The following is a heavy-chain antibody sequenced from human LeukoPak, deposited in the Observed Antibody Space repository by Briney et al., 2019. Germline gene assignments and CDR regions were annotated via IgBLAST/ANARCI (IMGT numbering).Heavy chain of an antibody. Sequence: GASVKVSCKASGYTFTGYYMHWVRQAPGQGLEWMGRINPNSGGTNYAQKFQGRVTMTRDTSISTAYMELSRLRSDDTAVYYCAREGSGYYYLTWFDPWGQGTLVTVSP. CDR2: INPNSGGT. J-gene: IGHJ5*02. CDR3: AREGSGYYYLTWFDP. CDR1: GYTFTGYY. D-gene: IGHD3-22*01. V-gene: IGHV1-2*06.